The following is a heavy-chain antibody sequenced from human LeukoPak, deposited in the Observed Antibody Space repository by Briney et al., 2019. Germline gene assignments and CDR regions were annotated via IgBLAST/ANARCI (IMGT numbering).Heavy chain of an antibody. J-gene: IGHJ4*02. V-gene: IGHV4-39*01. CDR3: ASPLGGFDN. CDR2: IYYTGST. Sequence: SETLSLTCSVSGGSISGSGYYWAWIRQPPGKGLEWIGSIYYTGSTHYNSSLKSRVTMSVDTSKNQFSLKLSSVTAADTAVYYCASPLGGFDNWGQGTLITVSS. CDR1: GGSISGSGYY. D-gene: IGHD3-16*01.